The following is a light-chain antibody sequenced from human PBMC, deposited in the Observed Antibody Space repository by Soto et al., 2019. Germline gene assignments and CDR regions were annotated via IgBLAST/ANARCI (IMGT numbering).Light chain of an antibody. V-gene: IGKV1-5*01. CDR1: QSISGW. CDR3: QQYNSYSRT. Sequence: DIQMTQSPSTLSASVGDRVTITCRASQSISGWLAWYQQKPGKAPKLLISDASSFESGVPSRFSGSGSGTEFTLTINSLQPDDFATYFCQQYNSYSRTFGQGTKVEMK. CDR2: DAS. J-gene: IGKJ1*01.